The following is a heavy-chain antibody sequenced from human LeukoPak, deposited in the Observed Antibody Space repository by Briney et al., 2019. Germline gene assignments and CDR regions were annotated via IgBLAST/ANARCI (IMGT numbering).Heavy chain of an antibody. J-gene: IGHJ4*02. V-gene: IGHV4-59*08. Sequence: PSETLSLTRSVSGGSISSYYWSWIRQPPGKGLEWIGYINYSGSTNYNPSLKSRVTISVDTSKNQFSLKLSSVTAADTAVYYCARRNLYCTNGVCPFDYWGQGTLVTVSS. CDR3: ARRNLYCTNGVCPFDY. CDR1: GGSISSYY. CDR2: INYSGST. D-gene: IGHD2-8*01.